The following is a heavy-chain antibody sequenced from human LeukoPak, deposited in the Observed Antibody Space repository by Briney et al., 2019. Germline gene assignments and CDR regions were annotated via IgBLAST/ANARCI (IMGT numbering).Heavy chain of an antibody. Sequence: GGSLRLSCAASGFTFSDYYMSWIRQAPGKGLEWVSYISSSSSYTNYADSVKGRFTISRDNAKNSLYLQMNSLRAEDTAVYYCARSYDSSGYYIYYYYYYGMDVWGQGTTVTVSS. J-gene: IGHJ6*02. V-gene: IGHV3-11*03. D-gene: IGHD3-22*01. CDR1: GFTFSDYY. CDR3: ARSYDSSGYYIYYYYYYGMDV. CDR2: ISSSSSYT.